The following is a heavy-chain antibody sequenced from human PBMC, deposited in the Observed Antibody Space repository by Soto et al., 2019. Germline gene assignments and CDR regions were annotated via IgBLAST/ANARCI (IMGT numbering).Heavy chain of an antibody. CDR1: GFTFSGYA. V-gene: IGHV3-73*02. Sequence: EVQLVESGGGLVQPGGSLKLSCATSGFTFSGYAMHWVRQASGKGLEWVGRIRSKGNNYATEYAASVKGRFTISRDDSRNTAFLQMNSLRTEDTAVYYCSRGSVTGNWYGMDVWGQGTTVTVSS. CDR3: SRGSVTGNWYGMDV. D-gene: IGHD6-19*01. J-gene: IGHJ6*02. CDR2: IRSKGNNYAT.